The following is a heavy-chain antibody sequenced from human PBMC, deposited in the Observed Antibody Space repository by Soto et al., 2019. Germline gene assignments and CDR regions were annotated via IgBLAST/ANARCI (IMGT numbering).Heavy chain of an antibody. Sequence: SDTVSLTCAVSGGCISSGGYSWSWIRQPPGKGLEWIGYIYHSGSTYYNPSLKSRVTISVDRSKNQFSLKLSSVTAADTAVYYCARVPDRWGQGTLVTVS. CDR3: ARVPDR. CDR2: IYHSGST. CDR1: GGCISSGGYS. J-gene: IGHJ5*02. V-gene: IGHV4-30-2*01. D-gene: IGHD2-2*01.